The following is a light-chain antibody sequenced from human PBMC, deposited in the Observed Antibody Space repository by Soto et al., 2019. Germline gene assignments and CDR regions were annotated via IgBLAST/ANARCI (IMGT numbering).Light chain of an antibody. CDR3: SSYTSRSTLDYV. Sequence: QSVLTQPASVSGSPGQSITISCTGTSSDVGGYNYVSWYQQHPGKAPKLMIYEVSNRPSGVSNRFSGSKSGNTASLTISGLQAEDEADYHCSSYTSRSTLDYVFGSGTKLTVL. CDR1: SSDVGGYNY. V-gene: IGLV2-14*01. J-gene: IGLJ1*01. CDR2: EVS.